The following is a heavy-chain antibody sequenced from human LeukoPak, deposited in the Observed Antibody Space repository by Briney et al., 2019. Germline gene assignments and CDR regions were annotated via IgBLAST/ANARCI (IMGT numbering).Heavy chain of an antibody. V-gene: IGHV3-23*01. CDR1: GFTFTNYA. J-gene: IGHJ5*02. D-gene: IGHD3-22*01. CDR2: ISGSGGST. Sequence: GGSLRLSCAASGFTFTNYAMSWVRQAPGKGLEWVSAISGSGGSTYYADSVKGRFTISRDNSKNTLYLQMNSLRAEDTAVYYCAKDPRFYDSSGYGNWFDPWGQGTLVTVSP. CDR3: AKDPRFYDSSGYGNWFDP.